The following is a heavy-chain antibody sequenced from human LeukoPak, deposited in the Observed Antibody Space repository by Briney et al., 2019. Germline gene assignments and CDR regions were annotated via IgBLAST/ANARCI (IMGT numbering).Heavy chain of an antibody. CDR1: GFTFYSYW. V-gene: IGHV3-48*04. Sequence: AGGSLRLSCAASGFTFYSYWMSWVRQAPGKGLEWVSYISSSGITIYYADSVKGRFTISRDNAKNSLYPQMNSLRAEDTAVYYCAREMGGYPFDYWGQGTLVTVSS. D-gene: IGHD5-12*01. CDR2: ISSSGITI. J-gene: IGHJ4*02. CDR3: AREMGGYPFDY.